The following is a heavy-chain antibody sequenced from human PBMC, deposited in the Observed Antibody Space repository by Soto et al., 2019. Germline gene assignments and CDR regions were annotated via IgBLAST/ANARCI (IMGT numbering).Heavy chain of an antibody. CDR1: GFSLSTSGVG. Sequence: QITLKESGPPLVKPTQTLTLTCTFSGFSLSTSGVGVGWIRQPPGKALEWLALIYWDDDKRYSPSLKSRLTITKDTSKNQVVLTMTNMDPVDTATYYCAHSKTTYYDILTGPSQNWFDPWGQGTLVTVSS. CDR3: AHSKTTYYDILTGPSQNWFDP. D-gene: IGHD3-9*01. CDR2: IYWDDDK. V-gene: IGHV2-5*02. J-gene: IGHJ5*02.